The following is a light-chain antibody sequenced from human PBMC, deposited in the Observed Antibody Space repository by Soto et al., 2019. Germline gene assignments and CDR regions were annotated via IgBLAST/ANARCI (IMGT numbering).Light chain of an antibody. V-gene: IGKV3-20*01. CDR1: QSVGSIY. J-gene: IGKJ5*01. CDR3: QLYASSIT. Sequence: EIVLTQSPGTLSLSPGERATLSWRASQSVGSIYLAWYQQKPGQTPRLLIYGASSRATGIPDRFSGSGSGTDFTLTISRMEPEDFAVYYCQLYASSITFGQGTRLEIK. CDR2: GAS.